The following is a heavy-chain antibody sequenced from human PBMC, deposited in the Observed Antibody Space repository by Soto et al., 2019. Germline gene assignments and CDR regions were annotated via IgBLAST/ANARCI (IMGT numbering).Heavy chain of an antibody. CDR2: MYNTGST. D-gene: IGHD3-10*01. Sequence: SETLSLTCTVSGGSISGYYWSWIRQPPGKGLEWIGYMYNTGSTVYNPSFKSRVTISVDTSKNQFSLKLNSVTAADTAVYYCARGRGGVASNWFDPWGQGTLVTVSS. V-gene: IGHV4-59*01. CDR1: GGSISGYY. CDR3: ARGRGGVASNWFDP. J-gene: IGHJ5*02.